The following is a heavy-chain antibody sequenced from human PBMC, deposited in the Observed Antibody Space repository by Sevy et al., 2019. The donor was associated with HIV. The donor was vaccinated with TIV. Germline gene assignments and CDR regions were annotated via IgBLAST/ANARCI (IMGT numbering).Heavy chain of an antibody. D-gene: IGHD6-19*01. CDR3: ARDPRDNYSSGWYLHYYYYYYMDV. V-gene: IGHV3-74*01. Sequence: GGSLRLSCAASGFTFSSYWMHWVRQAPGKGLVWVSRINSDGSSTSYADSVKGRFTISRDNAKNTPYLQMNSLRAEDTAVYYCARDPRDNYSSGWYLHYYYYYYMDVWGKGTTVTVSS. CDR2: INSDGSST. CDR1: GFTFSSYW. J-gene: IGHJ6*03.